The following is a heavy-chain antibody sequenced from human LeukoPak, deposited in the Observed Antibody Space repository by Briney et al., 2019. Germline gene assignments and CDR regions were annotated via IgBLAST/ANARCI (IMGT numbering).Heavy chain of an antibody. CDR3: ARAKGEYGYKSLDV. CDR2: ISSSSSTI. J-gene: IGHJ6*04. Sequence: GGSLRLSCAASGFTLSSYAMNWVRQAPGKGLEWVSYISSSSSTIYYADSVKGRFTISRDNAKNSLYLQMNSLRAGDTAVYYCARAKGEYGYKSLDVWGKGTTVTISS. CDR1: GFTLSSYA. V-gene: IGHV3-48*01. D-gene: IGHD5-24*01.